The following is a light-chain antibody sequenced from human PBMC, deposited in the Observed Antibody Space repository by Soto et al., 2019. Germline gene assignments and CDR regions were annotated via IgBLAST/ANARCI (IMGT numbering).Light chain of an antibody. CDR2: LNSDGSH. J-gene: IGLJ3*02. V-gene: IGLV4-69*01. CDR3: RTWGTGILV. CDR1: SGHSSYA. Sequence: QLVLTQSPSASASLGASVKLTCTLSSGHSSYAIAWHQQQPEKGPRYLMKLNSDGSHSKGDGIPDRFSGSSSGAERYLTISSLQSEDEADYYCRTWGTGILVFGGGTQLTVL.